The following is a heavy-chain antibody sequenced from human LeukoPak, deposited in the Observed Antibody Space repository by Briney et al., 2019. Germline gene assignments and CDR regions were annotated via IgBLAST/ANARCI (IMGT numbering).Heavy chain of an antibody. CDR1: GGSISSSSYY. V-gene: IGHV4-39*01. J-gene: IGHJ4*02. D-gene: IGHD3-3*01. CDR2: IYYSGST. CDR3: ARHESETWSKRFLEWFQPAFDY. Sequence: PSETLSLTCTVSGGSISSSSYYWGWIRQPPGKGLEWIGSIYYSGSTYYNPSLKSRVTISVDTSKNQFSLKLSSVTAADTAVYYCARHESETWSKRFLEWFQPAFDYWGQGTLVTVSS.